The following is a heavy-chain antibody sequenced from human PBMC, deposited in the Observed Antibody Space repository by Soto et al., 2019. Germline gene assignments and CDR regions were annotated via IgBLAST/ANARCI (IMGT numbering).Heavy chain of an antibody. CDR2: ISYDGSNK. V-gene: IGHV3-30*18. J-gene: IGHJ4*02. Sequence: QVQLVESGGGVVQPGRSLRLSCAASGFTFSSYGMHWVRQAPGKGLEWVAVISYDGSNKYYADSVKGRFTISRDNSKNPLYLQMNSLRAEDTAGYYCAKDRTYYYGSMGYWGQGTLVTVCS. CDR1: GFTFSSYG. CDR3: AKDRTYYYGSMGY. D-gene: IGHD3-10*01.